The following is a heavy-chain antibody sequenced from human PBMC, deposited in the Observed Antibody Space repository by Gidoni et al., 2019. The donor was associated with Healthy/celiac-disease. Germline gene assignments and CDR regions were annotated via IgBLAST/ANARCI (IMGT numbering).Heavy chain of an antibody. J-gene: IGHJ6*02. CDR1: GFTFSSYG. D-gene: IGHD3-22*01. CDR3: ARGVDSSGYYPPDGMDV. V-gene: IGHV3-33*01. Sequence: QVQLVESGGGVVQPGRSLRLSCAASGFTFSSYGMHWVRQAPGKGREWLAVIWYDGSNKYYADSVKGRFTISRDNSKNTLDLQMNSLRAEDTAVYYCARGVDSSGYYPPDGMDVWGQGTTVTVSS. CDR2: IWYDGSNK.